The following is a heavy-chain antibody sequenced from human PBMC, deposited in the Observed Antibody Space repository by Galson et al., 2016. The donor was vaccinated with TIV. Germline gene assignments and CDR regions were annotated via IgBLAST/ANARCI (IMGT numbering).Heavy chain of an antibody. Sequence: PALVKPTQTLTLTCSFSGFSLRTSGVGVAWTRQPPGKALEWLALIYWDEDKRYSPSLNSRLTLTKDNSKTQVVLTMNNLDPADTATYYCSRVDAGGWYRHLQDWGQGTLVIVST. D-gene: IGHD6-19*01. V-gene: IGHV2-5*02. CDR3: SRVDAGGWYRHLQD. CDR2: IYWDEDK. CDR1: GFSLRTSGVG. J-gene: IGHJ1*01.